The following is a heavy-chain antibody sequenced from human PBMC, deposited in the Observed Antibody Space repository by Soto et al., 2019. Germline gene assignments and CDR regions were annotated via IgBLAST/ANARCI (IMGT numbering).Heavy chain of an antibody. CDR2: ISVYYENT. CDR3: ARIRLGIKVCDF. V-gene: IGHV1-18*01. CDR1: GYTFTNSG. D-gene: IGHD5-12*01. Sequence: QVQLVQSGAEVKKPGASVKVSCKASGYTFTNSGLSWVRQAPGQGLEWMGWISVYYENTNYAQKFQGRVTMTTDTPKRTDYMELRGLSNDDTAVSYSARIRLGIKVCDFWGQGTQVTVSS. J-gene: IGHJ4*02.